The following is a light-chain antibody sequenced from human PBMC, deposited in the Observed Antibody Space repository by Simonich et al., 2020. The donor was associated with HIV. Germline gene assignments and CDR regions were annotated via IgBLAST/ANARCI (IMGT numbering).Light chain of an antibody. CDR3: QSYDNSLGHSV. Sequence: QSALTQPASVSGSPGQSITISCTGTSSDVGGYNYVSWYQKYPGKAPKLMIYDVSKRPSGVSNRFSGYKSGTSASLAITGLQAEDEADYYCQSYDNSLGHSVFGGGTKLTAL. CDR1: SSDVGGYNY. J-gene: IGLJ3*02. CDR2: DVS. V-gene: IGLV2-14*01.